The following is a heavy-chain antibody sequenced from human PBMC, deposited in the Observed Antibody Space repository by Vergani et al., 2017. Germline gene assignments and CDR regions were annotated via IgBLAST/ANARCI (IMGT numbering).Heavy chain of an antibody. J-gene: IGHJ4*02. CDR1: GGPISSYY. CDR3: ASGRGYSSGWYVY. V-gene: IGHV4-59*01. CDR2: FYYSGST. D-gene: IGHD6-19*01. Sequence: QVQLQESGPGLVKPSETLSLTRTVLGGPISSYYWSWIRQPPGKGLEWIGYFYYSGSTNYNPSLKSRVTISVDTSKNQFSLKLSSVTAADTAVYYCASGRGYSSGWYVYWGQGTLVTVSS.